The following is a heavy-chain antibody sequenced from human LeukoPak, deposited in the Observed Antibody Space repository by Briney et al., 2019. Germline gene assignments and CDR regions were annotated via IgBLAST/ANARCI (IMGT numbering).Heavy chain of an antibody. D-gene: IGHD2-2*01. Sequence: SETLSLTCAVYGCSFNDYNWNWVRQPPGKGKEWVGEINARGDTNYNPSLKSRVTISVDTSKKQFSLRLTSMIAADTALYYCARGQVPAARGYNWFDPWGQGTLVTVSS. CDR1: GCSFNDYN. CDR3: ARGQVPAARGYNWFDP. V-gene: IGHV4-34*01. CDR2: INARGDT. J-gene: IGHJ5*02.